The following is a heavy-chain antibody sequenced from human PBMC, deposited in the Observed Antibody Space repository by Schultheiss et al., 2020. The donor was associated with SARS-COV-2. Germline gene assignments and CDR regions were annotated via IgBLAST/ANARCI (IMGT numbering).Heavy chain of an antibody. V-gene: IGHV3-30*03. CDR1: GFTFSSYG. J-gene: IGHJ5*02. CDR3: ATTTANYFDP. D-gene: IGHD1-1*01. CDR2: ISYDGSNK. Sequence: SLRLSCSASGFTFSSYGMHWVRQAPGKGLEWVAVISYDGSNKYYADSVKGRFTISRDNSKNSLYLQMNSLRAEDTAVYYCATTTANYFDPWGQGTLVTVSS.